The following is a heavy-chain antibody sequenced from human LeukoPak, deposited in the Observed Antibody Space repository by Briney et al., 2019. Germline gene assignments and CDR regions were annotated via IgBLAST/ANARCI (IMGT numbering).Heavy chain of an antibody. CDR1: GFTFSSYA. CDR2: ISSNGGST. D-gene: IGHD6-19*01. Sequence: PGGSLRLPCAASGFTFSSYAMHWVRQAPGKGLEYVSAISSNGGSTYHANSVKGRFTISRDNSKNTLYLQMGSLRAEDMAAYYCARSTSAAGTKALDYWGQGTLVTVSS. V-gene: IGHV3-64*01. CDR3: ARSTSAAGTKALDY. J-gene: IGHJ4*02.